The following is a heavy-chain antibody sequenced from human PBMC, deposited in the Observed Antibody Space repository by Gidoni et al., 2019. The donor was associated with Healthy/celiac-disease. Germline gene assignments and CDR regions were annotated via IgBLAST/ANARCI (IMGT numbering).Heavy chain of an antibody. V-gene: IGHV1-3*01. D-gene: IGHD3-10*01. CDR2: INAGNGNT. Sequence: QVQLVQSGAEVKKPGASVKVSCKASGYTFTSYAMHWVRQAPGQRLEWMGWINAGNGNTKYSQKFQGRVTITRDTSASTAYMELSSLRSEDTAVYYCAREYGSGSYYNFEVSHWGQGTLVTVSS. CDR3: AREYGSGSYYNFEVSH. J-gene: IGHJ4*02. CDR1: GYTFTSYA.